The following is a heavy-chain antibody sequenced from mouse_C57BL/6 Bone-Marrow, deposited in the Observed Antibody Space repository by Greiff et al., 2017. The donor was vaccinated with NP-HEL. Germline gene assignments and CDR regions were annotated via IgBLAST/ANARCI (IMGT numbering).Heavy chain of an antibody. CDR1: GYTFTSYG. CDR3: ASYGNYTPWFAY. CDR2: IYPRSGNT. V-gene: IGHV1-81*01. Sequence: VQLQESGAELARPGASVKLSCKASGYTFTSYGISWVKQRTGQGLEWIGDIYPRSGNTYYNEKFKGKATLTADKSSSTAYMELRSLTSEDSAVYFCASYGNYTPWFAYWGQGTLVTVSA. D-gene: IGHD2-1*01. J-gene: IGHJ3*01.